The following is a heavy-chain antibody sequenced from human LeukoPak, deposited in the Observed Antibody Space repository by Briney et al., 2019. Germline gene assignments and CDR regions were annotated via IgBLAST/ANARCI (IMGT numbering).Heavy chain of an antibody. J-gene: IGHJ4*02. V-gene: IGHV3-74*01. D-gene: IGHD7-27*01. CDR2: IHSDGSNT. CDR1: GFTFSRYW. CDR3: ARPWGDSTNSDS. Sequence: PGGSLRLSCAASGFTFSRYWMHWVRQAPGKGLVWVSGIHSDGSNTRYADSVKGRFTISRDNAKNTLDLQMNSLRAEDTAVYYCARPWGDSTNSDSWGQGTLVTVSS.